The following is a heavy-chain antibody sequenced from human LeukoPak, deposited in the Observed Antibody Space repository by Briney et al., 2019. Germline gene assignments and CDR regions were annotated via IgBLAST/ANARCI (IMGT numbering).Heavy chain of an antibody. V-gene: IGHV4-30-2*01. Sequence: SQTLSLTRALSADSISIGDYSWSWIRQPSGRGLEWIGYIFHSGHSFYTPSVQSRITISVDKSKNQFSLRLSSVTAADSAEYYCARELGFVNAPGSWFDPWGQGTLVTVSS. CDR2: IFHSGHS. D-gene: IGHD3-10*01. CDR3: ARELGFVNAPGSWFDP. CDR1: ADSISIGDYS. J-gene: IGHJ5*02.